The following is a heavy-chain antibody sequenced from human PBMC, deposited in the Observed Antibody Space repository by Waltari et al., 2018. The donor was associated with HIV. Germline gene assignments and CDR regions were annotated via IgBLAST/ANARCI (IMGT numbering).Heavy chain of an antibody. CDR1: GGTFITYD. D-gene: IGHD3-10*01. J-gene: IGHJ6*02. CDR2: STPIRSAP. V-gene: IGHV1-69*04. CDR3: ARGGGVSFPGAMDV. Sequence: QVQLVQSGTEVKKPGSSVKVSCKTSGGTFITYDISWVRQAPGKGLEWMGKSTPIRSAPNYAQKFHGRITSTADNSTRTAYMELTSLRSDDTAVYYCARGGGVSFPGAMDVWGQGTTITVSS.